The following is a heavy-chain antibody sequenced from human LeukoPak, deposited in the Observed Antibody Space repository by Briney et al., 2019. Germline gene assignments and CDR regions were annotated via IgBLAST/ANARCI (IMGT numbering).Heavy chain of an antibody. CDR2: INPSGGST. CDR3: AREITIFGVATSNWFDP. CDR1: GYIFTSFY. V-gene: IGHV1-46*01. Sequence: PGASVKVSCKASGYIFTSFYMHWVRQAPGQGLEWMGIINPSGGSTSYAQKFQGRVTITADESTSTAYMELSSLRSEDTAVYYCAREITIFGVATSNWFDPWGQGTLVTVSS. D-gene: IGHD3-3*01. J-gene: IGHJ5*02.